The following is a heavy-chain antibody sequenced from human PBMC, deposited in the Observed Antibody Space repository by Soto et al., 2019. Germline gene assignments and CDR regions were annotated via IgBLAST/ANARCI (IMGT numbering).Heavy chain of an antibody. J-gene: IGHJ6*03. D-gene: IGHD6-13*01. CDR3: ARIWSYTSNFYYMDV. Sequence: SLRLSCAASGFTFSDYSINWVRQAPGTGLEWVSSISSRSTYIYYADSVEGRFTISRDNAANSLYLQMNSLRAEDTAVYYCARIWSYTSNFYYMDVWGKGTTVTVSS. V-gene: IGHV3-21*01. CDR2: ISSRSTYI. CDR1: GFTFSDYS.